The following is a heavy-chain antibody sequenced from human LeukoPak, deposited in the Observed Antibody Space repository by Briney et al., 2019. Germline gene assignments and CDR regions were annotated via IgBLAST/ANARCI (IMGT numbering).Heavy chain of an antibody. V-gene: IGHV4-34*01. J-gene: IGHJ3*02. CDR2: INHSGST. CDR1: GGSFSGYY. D-gene: IGHD3-9*01. Sequence: SETLSLTCAVYGGSFSGYYWSWIRQPPGKGPEWIGEINHSGSTNYNPSLKSRVTISVDTPKNQFSLKLSPVTAADTAVYYGQLRYFDDAFDIWGQGTMVTVSS. CDR3: QLRYFDDAFDI.